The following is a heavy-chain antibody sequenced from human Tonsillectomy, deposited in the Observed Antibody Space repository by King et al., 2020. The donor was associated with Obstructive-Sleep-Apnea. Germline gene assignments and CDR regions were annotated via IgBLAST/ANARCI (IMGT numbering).Heavy chain of an antibody. V-gene: IGHV4-59*08. D-gene: IGHD3-16*01. J-gene: IGHJ2*01. CDR3: ARLRGTESRAAYWYFDL. CDR2: IYYSGST. CDR1: GGSISSYY. Sequence: VQLQESGPGLVKPSETLSLTCTVSGGSISSYYYNWIRQPPGKGLEWIGYIYYSGSTNSNPSLKSRVPISVDTSKNQFSLKRSSVTAADAAVYYCARLRGTESRAAYWYFDLWGRGTLVTVSS.